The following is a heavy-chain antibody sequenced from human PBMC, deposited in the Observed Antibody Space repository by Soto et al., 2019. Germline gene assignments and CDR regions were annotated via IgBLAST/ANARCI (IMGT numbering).Heavy chain of an antibody. Sequence: SETLSLTCTLSGGSVRAPDWWNWVRQSPDKGLEWIAEVHISQHSNYNPSLRSRVSVQIDSSKNQFYLNLNSVTAAVTAIYCCARVRQGCSANNCYFDPWGQGTQVTVYS. J-gene: IGHJ5*01. V-gene: IGHV4-4*01. CDR2: VHISQHS. D-gene: IGHD1-1*01. CDR3: ARVRQGCSANNCYFDP. CDR1: GGSVRAPDW.